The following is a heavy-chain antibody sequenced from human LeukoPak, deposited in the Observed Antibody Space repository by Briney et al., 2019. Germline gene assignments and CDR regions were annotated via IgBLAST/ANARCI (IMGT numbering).Heavy chain of an antibody. CDR1: GFTLSSYA. V-gene: IGHV3-23*01. D-gene: IGHD4-17*01. J-gene: IGHJ4*02. CDR3: ANYGDYRYYFDY. CDR2: ISGSGGST. Sequence: PGGSLRLSCAASGFTLSSYAMSWVRQAPGKGREWVSAISGSGGSTYYAASVKGRFTISRDNSKNTLYLQMNSLRAEDTAVYYCANYGDYRYYFDYWGQGTLVTVSS.